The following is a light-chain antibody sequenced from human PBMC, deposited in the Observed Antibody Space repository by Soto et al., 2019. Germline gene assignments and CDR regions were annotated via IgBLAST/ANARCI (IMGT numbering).Light chain of an antibody. CDR1: SSDVGGYNY. Sequence: QSVLTQPASVSGSPGQSITISCTGTSSDVGGYNYVSWYQQHPGKAPKLMIYEVSNRPSGVSNRFSGYKSGNTASLTISGLQAEDEADYYCSSYTSSTTYVFVTGPKVTVL. CDR2: EVS. CDR3: SSYTSSTTYV. J-gene: IGLJ1*01. V-gene: IGLV2-14*01.